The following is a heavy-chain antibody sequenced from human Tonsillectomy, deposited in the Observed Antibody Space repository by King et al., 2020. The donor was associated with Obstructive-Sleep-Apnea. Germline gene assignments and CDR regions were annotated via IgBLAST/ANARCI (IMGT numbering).Heavy chain of an antibody. V-gene: IGHV4-30-4*01. CDR3: ARVINGDDAFDI. CDR2: IYYSGST. J-gene: IGHJ3*02. CDR1: GGSIRSGDYY. Sequence: QLQESGPGLVKPSQTLSLTCTVSGGSIRSGDYYWSWIRQPPGKGLEWIGYIYYSGSTYYNPSLKSRVTISVDTSKNQFSLKLSSVTAADTAVYYCARVINGDDAFDIWGQGTMVTVSS. D-gene: IGHD2-8*01.